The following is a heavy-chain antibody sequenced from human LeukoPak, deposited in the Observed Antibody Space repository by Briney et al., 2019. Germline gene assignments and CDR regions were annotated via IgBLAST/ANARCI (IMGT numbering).Heavy chain of an antibody. Sequence: GGSLSLSCAATVFTFSSYAMHWVRQAPGKGLEWVAVISYDGSNKYYADSVKGRFTISRDNSKNTLYLQMNSLRAEDTAVYYCARWKRWTFDYWGQGTLVTVSS. CDR3: ARWKRWTFDY. D-gene: IGHD1-1*01. CDR1: VFTFSSYA. CDR2: ISYDGSNK. V-gene: IGHV3-30*04. J-gene: IGHJ4*02.